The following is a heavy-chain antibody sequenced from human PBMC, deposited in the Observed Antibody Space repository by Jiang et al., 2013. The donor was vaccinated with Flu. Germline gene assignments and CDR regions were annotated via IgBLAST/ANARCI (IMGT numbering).Heavy chain of an antibody. CDR2: IYYSGST. V-gene: IGHV4-34*01. D-gene: IGHD7-27*01. CDR3: ARSTGLYNWFDP. Sequence: TCAVYGGSFSGYYWSWIRQPPGKGLEWIGSIYYSGSTHYNPSLKSRVTIFVDTSKNQFSLKLSSVTAADTAVYYCARSTGLYNWFDPWGQGTLVTVSS. CDR1: GGSFSGYY. J-gene: IGHJ5*02.